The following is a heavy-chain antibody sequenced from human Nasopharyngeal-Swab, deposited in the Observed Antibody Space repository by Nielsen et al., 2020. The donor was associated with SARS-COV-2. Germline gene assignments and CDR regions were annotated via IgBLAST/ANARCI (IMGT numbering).Heavy chain of an antibody. Sequence: GESLKISCAASGFTFSSYAMHWVRQAPVKGLEWVAVISYDGSNKYYADSVKGRFTISRDNSKNTLYLQMNSLRAEDTAVYYCARGSSDVFGPGVDHWGQGTPVTVSS. J-gene: IGHJ4*02. V-gene: IGHV3-30-3*01. D-gene: IGHD7-27*01. CDR2: ISYDGSNK. CDR1: GFTFSSYA. CDR3: ARGSSDVFGPGVDH.